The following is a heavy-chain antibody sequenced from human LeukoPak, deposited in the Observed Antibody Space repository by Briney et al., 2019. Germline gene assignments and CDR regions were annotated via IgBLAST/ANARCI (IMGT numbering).Heavy chain of an antibody. CDR3: AKSSPFGTTWYGAIDV. CDR2: FSGRGATA. V-gene: IGHV3-23*01. CDR1: GFTLSAYA. J-gene: IGHJ6*02. Sequence: PGGSLRLSWAASGFTLSAYAMRWVRQAPGKGLEWVSAFSGRGATAYYADSVRGRFTISRDNSKNTLFLQMDSLGADDTAVYYCAKSSPFGTTWYGAIDVWGHGTTVTVSS. D-gene: IGHD6-13*01.